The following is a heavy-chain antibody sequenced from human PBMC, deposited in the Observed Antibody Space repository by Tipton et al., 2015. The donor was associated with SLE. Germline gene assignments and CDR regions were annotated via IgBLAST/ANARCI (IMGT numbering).Heavy chain of an antibody. D-gene: IGHD4-17*01. V-gene: IGHV1-18*01. CDR3: ARDPPVSVPLYGMDF. CDR2: ISSYNDNT. J-gene: IGHJ6*02. Sequence: QSGAEVKKPGASVKVSCKASGYTFTSYGISWVRQAPGQGLEWMGWISSYNDNTNYAQKLQGRVTMTTDTSTSTDDMDLRSLRADRTAVYYCARDPPVSVPLYGMDFWGQGTTITVSS. CDR1: GYTFTSYG.